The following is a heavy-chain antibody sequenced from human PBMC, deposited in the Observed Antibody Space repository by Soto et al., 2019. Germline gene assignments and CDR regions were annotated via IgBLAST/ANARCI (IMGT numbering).Heavy chain of an antibody. CDR3: ATTPFYFDRSGHYRS. Sequence: LPLTCTVSGGSIXSGDXXXXWIRQPPGXVLVGIGNIYYSGSTHSNPPLKSRVTISVATSKDQFSLKLSSVTAADTAVCFWATTPFYFDRSGHYRSCGQATLVTVS. CDR2: IYYSGST. J-gene: IGHJ5*02. D-gene: IGHD3-22*01. CDR1: GGSIXSGDXX. V-gene: IGHV4-30-4*01.